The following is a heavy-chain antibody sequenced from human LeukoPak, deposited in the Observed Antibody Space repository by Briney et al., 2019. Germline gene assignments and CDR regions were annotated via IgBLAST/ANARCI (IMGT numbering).Heavy chain of an antibody. CDR3: AKVQRPGYYYYYYMDV. D-gene: IGHD5-18*01. Sequence: GGSLRLSCAASGFTFSSYGMHWVRQAPGKGLEWVAVISYDGSNKYYADSVKGRFTISRDNSKNTLYLQMNSLRAEDTAVYYCAKVQRPGYYYYYYMDVWGKGTTVTVSS. V-gene: IGHV3-30*18. CDR1: GFTFSSYG. J-gene: IGHJ6*03. CDR2: ISYDGSNK.